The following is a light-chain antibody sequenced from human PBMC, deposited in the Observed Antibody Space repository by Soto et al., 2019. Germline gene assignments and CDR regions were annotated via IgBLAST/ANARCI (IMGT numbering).Light chain of an antibody. V-gene: IGLV2-14*01. J-gene: IGLJ3*02. CDR3: SSYTSSSTLA. CDR1: TSDLGRYKF. CDR2: EVS. Sequence: QSALTQPASVSGSPGQSITLSCTGTTSDLGRYKFVSWYQQYPGKAPRLMMYEVSNRPSGVSNRFSGSKSGNTASLTISGLQAEDEAIYYCSSYTSSSTLAFGGGTQLTVL.